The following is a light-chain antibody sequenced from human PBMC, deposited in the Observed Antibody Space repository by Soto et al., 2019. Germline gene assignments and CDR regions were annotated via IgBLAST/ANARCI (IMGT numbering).Light chain of an antibody. V-gene: IGKV1-5*03. CDR2: KAS. CDR3: QQYNSYSGFT. Sequence: DIQMTQSPSTLSASVGDRVTITCRASQSISSWLAWYQQKPGKAPKLLIYKASSLESGVPSRFSSSGSGTEFTLTISSLQPDDFATYYCQQYNSYSGFTFGPGTKVDIK. J-gene: IGKJ3*01. CDR1: QSISSW.